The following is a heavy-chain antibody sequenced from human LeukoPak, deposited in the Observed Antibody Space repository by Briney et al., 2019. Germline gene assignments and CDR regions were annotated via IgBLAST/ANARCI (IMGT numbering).Heavy chain of an antibody. Sequence: PGASVEVSCKASGYTFTSYDINWVRQAPGQGLEWMGWISAYNGNTNYAQKLQGRVTMTTDTSTSTAYMELRSLRSDDTAVYYCARVPIYCSGGGCLNRWFDPWGQGTLVTVSS. CDR3: ARVPIYCSGGGCLNRWFDP. J-gene: IGHJ5*02. CDR2: ISAYNGNT. D-gene: IGHD2-15*01. V-gene: IGHV1-18*01. CDR1: GYTFTSYD.